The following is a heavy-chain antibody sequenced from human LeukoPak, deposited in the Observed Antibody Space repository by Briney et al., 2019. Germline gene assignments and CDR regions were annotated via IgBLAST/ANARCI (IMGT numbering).Heavy chain of an antibody. CDR1: GFTFSSYE. J-gene: IGHJ3*02. D-gene: IGHD3-10*01. V-gene: IGHV3-48*03. CDR2: ISSSGSTI. Sequence: GGSLRLSCAASGFTFSSYEMNWVRQAPGKGLEWVSYISSSGSTIYYADSVKGRFTISRDNAKNSLYLQMNSLRAEDTAVYYCARLAGIWFGEPDHDAFDIWGQGTMVTVSS. CDR3: ARLAGIWFGEPDHDAFDI.